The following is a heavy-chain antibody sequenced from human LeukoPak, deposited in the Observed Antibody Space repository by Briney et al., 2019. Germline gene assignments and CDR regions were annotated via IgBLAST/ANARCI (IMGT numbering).Heavy chain of an antibody. Sequence: SGGSLRLSCEASGFTFSSYTMNWVRQAPGKWLEWVSSISYSSSYIYYADSVKGRFTISRDNAKNSLYLQMNSLRAEDTAVYYCARDLHYYDSSAYHPVSYWGQGTLVTVSS. CDR2: ISYSSSYI. CDR3: ARDLHYYDSSAYHPVSY. J-gene: IGHJ4*02. CDR1: GFTFSSYT. V-gene: IGHV3-21*01. D-gene: IGHD3-22*01.